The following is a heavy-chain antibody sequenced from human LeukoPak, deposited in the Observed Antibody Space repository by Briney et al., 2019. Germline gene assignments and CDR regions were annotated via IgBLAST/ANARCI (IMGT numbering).Heavy chain of an antibody. V-gene: IGHV4-4*07. CDR3: ARHRRYSSSWFPLDFDY. D-gene: IGHD6-13*01. J-gene: IGHJ4*02. CDR2: IYTSGST. CDR1: GGSISSYY. Sequence: SETLSLTCTVSGGSISSYYWSWIRQPVGKGLEWIGRIYTSGSTNYNPSLKSRVTMSVDTSKNQFSLKLSSVTAADTAVYYCARHRRYSSSWFPLDFDYWGQGTLVTVSS.